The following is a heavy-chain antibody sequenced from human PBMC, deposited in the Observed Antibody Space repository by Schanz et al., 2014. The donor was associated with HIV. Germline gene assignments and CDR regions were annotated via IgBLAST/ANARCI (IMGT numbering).Heavy chain of an antibody. D-gene: IGHD1-1*01. V-gene: IGHV3-30*03. Sequence: VQLLESGGGLVQPGGSLRLSCAASGFTFSSYGMHWVRQAPGKGLEWVAVISYDGSNKYYADSVKGRFTISRDNSKNTLYLKMNSLRAEDTAVYYCADAPVERGYYYYGMDVWGQGTTVTVSS. CDR2: ISYDGSNK. J-gene: IGHJ6*02. CDR1: GFTFSSYG. CDR3: ADAPVERGYYYYGMDV.